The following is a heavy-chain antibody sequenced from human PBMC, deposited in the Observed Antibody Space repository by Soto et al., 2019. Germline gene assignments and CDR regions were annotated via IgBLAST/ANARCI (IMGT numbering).Heavy chain of an antibody. J-gene: IGHJ6*03. Sequence: QVQLQQWGAGLLKPSETLSLTCAVYGGSFSGYRWSWIRQAPGKGLEWLGEIDASGNFNYTLSLMTRVTIFRDTLTKQISQKLISVTAAGSAVYYCARGLILWFGELSRRGGYYYYMDVWGKGTTVTVSS. D-gene: IGHD3-10*01. CDR1: GGSFSGYR. V-gene: IGHV4-34*01. CDR3: ARGLILWFGELSRRGGYYYYMDV. CDR2: IDASGNF.